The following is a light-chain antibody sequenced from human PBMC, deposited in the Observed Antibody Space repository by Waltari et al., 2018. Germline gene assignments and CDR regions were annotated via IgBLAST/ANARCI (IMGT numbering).Light chain of an antibody. V-gene: IGKV3-20*01. Sequence: EIVLTQSTGTLSLSPGERATIPCRASQSGRSNYLAWYQQKPGQAPRLLIYDASSRATGIPDRFSGSGSGTDFTLTISRLEPEDFAVYYCQHYGTSPRTFGQGTKLEIK. CDR3: QHYGTSPRT. J-gene: IGKJ2*01. CDR1: QSGRSNY. CDR2: DAS.